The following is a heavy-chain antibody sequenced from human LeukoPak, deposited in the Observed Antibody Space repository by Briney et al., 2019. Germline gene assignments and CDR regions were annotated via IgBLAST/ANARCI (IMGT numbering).Heavy chain of an antibody. CDR2: VYYSGIT. D-gene: IGHD3-3*01. CDR3: ARLLGWSGPINWFDP. Sequence: SETLSLTCTVSGGSISSYYWSWIRQPPGKGLEWIGYVYYSGITNYNPSLKGRVTISVGTSKNHFSLKLTSVTAADTAVYYCARLLGWSGPINWFDPWGRGTLVTVSS. J-gene: IGHJ5*02. V-gene: IGHV4-59*08. CDR1: GGSISSYY.